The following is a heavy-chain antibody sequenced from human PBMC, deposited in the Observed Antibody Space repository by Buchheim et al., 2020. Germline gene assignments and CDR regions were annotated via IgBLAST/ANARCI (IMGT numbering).Heavy chain of an antibody. J-gene: IGHJ6*02. Sequence: QVQLVESGGGVVQPGRSLRLSCAASGFTFSSYGMHWVRQAPGKGLEWVAVISYDGSNKYYADSVKGRFTFSRDNSKNTLYLQMNSLRAEDTAVYYCAGTTTGGSYGMDVWGQGTT. CDR1: GFTFSSYG. D-gene: IGHD1-26*01. V-gene: IGHV3-30*03. CDR3: AGTTTGGSYGMDV. CDR2: ISYDGSNK.